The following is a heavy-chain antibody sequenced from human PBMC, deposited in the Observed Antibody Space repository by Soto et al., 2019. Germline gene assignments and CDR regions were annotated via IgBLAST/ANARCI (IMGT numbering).Heavy chain of an antibody. D-gene: IGHD2-2*01. CDR1: GFTFSSYG. V-gene: IGHV3-30*18. CDR2: ISYDGSNK. J-gene: IGHJ4*02. Sequence: GGSLRLSCAASGFTFSSYGMHWARQAPGKGLEWVAVISYDGSNKYYADSVKGRFTISRDNSKNTLYLQMNSLRAEDTAVYYCAKLLGYCSSTSCGRDYWGQGTLVTVSS. CDR3: AKLLGYCSSTSCGRDY.